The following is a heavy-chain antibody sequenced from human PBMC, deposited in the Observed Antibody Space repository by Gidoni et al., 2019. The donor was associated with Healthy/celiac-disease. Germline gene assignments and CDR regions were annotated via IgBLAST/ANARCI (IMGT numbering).Heavy chain of an antibody. J-gene: IGHJ5*02. CDR1: GWSFSGDS. CDR2: INQSGST. Sequence: QVQLQQWGAGLLKPSETLSLTCAVYGWSFSGDSWSWIRQPPGKGLEWIGEINQSGSTNYNPSLKSRVTISVDTSKIQFSLKLISVTAADTAVYSCARVLCSSTSCYAGNWFDPWGQGTLVTVSS. CDR3: ARVLCSSTSCYAGNWFDP. V-gene: IGHV4-34*01. D-gene: IGHD2-2*01.